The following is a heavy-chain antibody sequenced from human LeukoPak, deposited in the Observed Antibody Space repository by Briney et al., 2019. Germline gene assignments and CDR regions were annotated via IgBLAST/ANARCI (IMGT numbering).Heavy chain of an antibody. CDR2: IYSDGNT. CDR1: GFTVSSNY. Sequence: GGSLRLSCAASGFTVSSNYMSWVRQAPGKGLEWVSVIYSDGNTYYADSVKGRFAISRDNSKNTVYLQMNSLRAEDTAIYYCATHLWDYWGQGTLVTVSS. J-gene: IGHJ4*02. D-gene: IGHD3-16*01. V-gene: IGHV3-66*04. CDR3: ATHLWDY.